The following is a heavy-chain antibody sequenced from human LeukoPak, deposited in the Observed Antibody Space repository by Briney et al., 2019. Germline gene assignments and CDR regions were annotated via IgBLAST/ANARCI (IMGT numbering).Heavy chain of an antibody. J-gene: IGHJ3*02. CDR2: INHSGST. CDR3: ARPITMIVSGAFDI. V-gene: IGHV4-34*01. CDR1: GGSFSGYY. D-gene: IGHD3-22*01. Sequence: SETLSLTCAVYGGSFSGYYWSWIRQPPGKGPEWIGEINHSGSTNYNPSLKSRVTISVDTSKNQFSLKLSSVTAADTAVYYCARPITMIVSGAFDIWGQGTMVTVSS.